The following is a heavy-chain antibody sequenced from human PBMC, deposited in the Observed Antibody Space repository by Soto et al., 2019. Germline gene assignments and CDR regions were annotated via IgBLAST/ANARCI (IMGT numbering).Heavy chain of an antibody. V-gene: IGHV3-23*01. CDR2: FRSSGDGSTT. J-gene: IGHJ4*02. CDR1: GFTFSRDS. CDR3: AKKGSSSPGIQYFGY. D-gene: IGHD6-6*01. Sequence: GGALRLSCAASGFTFSRDSMRLGRQAPGKGLEWVSGFRSSGDGSTTYDAGSVKGRFTNPRDKSKNTLFLQINTLRAKDTAIYYCAKKGSSSPGIQYFGYWGQGTLVTVSS.